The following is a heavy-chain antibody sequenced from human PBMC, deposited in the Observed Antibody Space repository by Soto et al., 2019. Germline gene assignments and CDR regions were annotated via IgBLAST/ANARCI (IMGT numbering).Heavy chain of an antibody. Sequence: PGGSLRLSCAASGFTFSSYEMIWVRQAPGEGLECLSYITRGGNIIHYADSVQGRFTISRDNAKNSLYLQMNSLRAEDSAVYYCASVWSGYSGAHFWGQGTLVTVSS. CDR2: ITRGGNII. CDR1: GFTFSSYE. J-gene: IGHJ4*02. CDR3: ASVWSGYSGAHF. D-gene: IGHD3-3*01. V-gene: IGHV3-48*03.